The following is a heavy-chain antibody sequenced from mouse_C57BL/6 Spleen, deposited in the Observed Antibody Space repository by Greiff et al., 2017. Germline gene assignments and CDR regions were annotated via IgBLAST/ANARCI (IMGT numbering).Heavy chain of an antibody. CDR1: GYSITSGYY. CDR2: ISYDGSN. V-gene: IGHV3-6*01. D-gene: IGHD1-1*01. CDR3: ARDQRLRFDAMDY. Sequence: EVKLVESGPGLVKPSQSLSLTCSVTGYSITSGYYWNWIRQFPGNKLEWMGYISYDGSNNYNPSLKNRISITRDTSKNQFFLKLNSVTTEDTATYYCARDQRLRFDAMDYWGQGTSVTVSS. J-gene: IGHJ4*01.